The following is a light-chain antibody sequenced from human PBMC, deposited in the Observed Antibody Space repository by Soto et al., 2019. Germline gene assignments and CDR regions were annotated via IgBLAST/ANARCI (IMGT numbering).Light chain of an antibody. CDR3: QQYGSSPPT. CDR1: QSVSSSY. J-gene: IGKJ1*01. Sequence: EIVLTQSPGTLSLSPGERATRSCRASQSVSSSYLAWYQQRPGQAARLLIYGASSRATGIPDRFSGSGSGTDFTLTISRLEPEDFAVYYCQQYGSSPPTFGEGTKVDIK. CDR2: GAS. V-gene: IGKV3-20*01.